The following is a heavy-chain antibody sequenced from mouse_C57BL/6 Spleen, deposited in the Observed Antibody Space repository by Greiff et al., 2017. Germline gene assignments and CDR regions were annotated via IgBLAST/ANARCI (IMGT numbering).Heavy chain of an antibody. CDR2: INPSTGGT. Sequence: EVQLQQSGPELVKPGASVKISCKASGYSFTGYYMNWVKQSPEKSLEWIGEINPSTGGTTYNQKFKAKATLTVDKSSSPAYMQLNSLTSEDSAVYYCHYYGSSLDYWGQGTTLTVSS. V-gene: IGHV1-42*01. CDR1: GYSFTGYY. CDR3: HYYGSSLDY. D-gene: IGHD1-1*01. J-gene: IGHJ2*01.